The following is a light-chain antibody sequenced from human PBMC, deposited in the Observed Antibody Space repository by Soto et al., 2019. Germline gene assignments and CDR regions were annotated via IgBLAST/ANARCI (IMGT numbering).Light chain of an antibody. CDR2: AAS. J-gene: IGKJ1*01. CDR1: QGISNY. CDR3: QQYRNWPRT. Sequence: DIQMTQSPSSLSASVGDRVTITCRASQGISNYLAWYQQKPGKVPKLLIYAASTLQSGVPSRFSGRGSGTEFTLTINNLQSEDFAVYYCQQYRNWPRTFGQGTKVDI. V-gene: IGKV1-27*01.